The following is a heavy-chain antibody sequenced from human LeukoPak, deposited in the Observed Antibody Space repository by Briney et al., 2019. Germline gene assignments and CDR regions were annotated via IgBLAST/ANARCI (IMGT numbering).Heavy chain of an antibody. Sequence: ASVKVSCKASGYTFTSYGISWVRQAPGQGLEWMGWISAYNGNTNYAQKLQGRVTMTTDTSTSTAYMELRSLRSDDTAVYYCARDTYGSGSNPTSFDYWGQGTLVTVSS. CDR2: ISAYNGNT. D-gene: IGHD3-10*01. J-gene: IGHJ4*02. CDR1: GYTFTSYG. V-gene: IGHV1-18*01. CDR3: ARDTYGSGSNPTSFDY.